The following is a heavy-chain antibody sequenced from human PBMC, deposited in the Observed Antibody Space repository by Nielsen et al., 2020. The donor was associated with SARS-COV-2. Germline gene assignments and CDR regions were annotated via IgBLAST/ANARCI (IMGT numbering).Heavy chain of an antibody. CDR3: ARAPSDYYGMDV. CDR2: ISGYNGDT. V-gene: IGHV1-18*04. Sequence: ASVKVSCKASGYTFTGFGISWVRRAPGQGLEWMGWISGYNGDTKSPQKLQGRVTVTSDTSTSTVYIEVSSLRSEDTAVYYCARAPSDYYGMDVWGQGTTVTVSS. D-gene: IGHD3-3*01. CDR1: GYTFTGFG. J-gene: IGHJ6*02.